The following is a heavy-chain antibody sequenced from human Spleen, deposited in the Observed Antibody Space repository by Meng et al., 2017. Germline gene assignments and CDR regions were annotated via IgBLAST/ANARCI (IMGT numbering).Heavy chain of an antibody. V-gene: IGHV3-11*01. CDR2: ISSSGVTV. J-gene: IGHJ4*02. CDR3: ARGAIVVVPAASDY. CDR1: GFSFSDYY. D-gene: IGHD2-2*01. Sequence: GGSLRLSCAASGFSFSDYYMTWIRQAPGKGLEWVSAISSSGVTVDYADSVKGRFTISRDNAKNSLFLQMSSLRADDTAVYYCARGAIVVVPAASDYWGQGTLVTVSS.